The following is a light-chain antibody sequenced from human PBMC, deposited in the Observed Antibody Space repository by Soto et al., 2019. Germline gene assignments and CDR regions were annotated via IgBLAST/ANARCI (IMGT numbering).Light chain of an antibody. V-gene: IGKV3D-11*01. CDR3: LQHKSYPRT. J-gene: IGKJ1*01. CDR1: QAVNTR. Sequence: EIVLTQSPATLSSFPGDRVTLSCRASQAVNTRLAWYQHKPGQAPRLLIYLASNRAAGVPARFSGSGSGTEFTLTISSLQPEDFATYYCLQHKSYPRTFGQGTKVDIK. CDR2: LAS.